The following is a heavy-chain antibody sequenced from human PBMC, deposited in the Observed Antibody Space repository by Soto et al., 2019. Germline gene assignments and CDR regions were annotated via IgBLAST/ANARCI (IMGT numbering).Heavy chain of an antibody. D-gene: IGHD2-2*01. CDR2: ISSSSSYI. CDR1: GFTFSSYS. V-gene: IGHV3-21*01. CDR3: ARDGAKYFQALYYYGMDV. J-gene: IGHJ6*02. Sequence: GGSLRLSCAASGFTFSSYSLNWVRQAPGKGLEWVSSISSSSSYIYYADSVKGRFTISRDNAKNSLYLQMNSLRAEDTAVYYCARDGAKYFQALYYYGMDVWGQGTTVTVSS.